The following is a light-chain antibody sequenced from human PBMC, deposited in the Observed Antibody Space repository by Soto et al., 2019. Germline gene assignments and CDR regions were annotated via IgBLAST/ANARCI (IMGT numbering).Light chain of an antibody. CDR3: AAWDDSLNAYV. CDR1: GSDVANYKR. Sequence: QSVLTQPPSVSGSLEQSVTISCTGTGSDVANYKRVSWYQQAPGTAPKLIIYEVTSRPSGVPARFSGSKSGTSASLAIRGLQSEDEADYYCAAWDDSLNAYVFGTGTKVTVL. J-gene: IGLJ1*01. V-gene: IGLV2-18*01. CDR2: EVT.